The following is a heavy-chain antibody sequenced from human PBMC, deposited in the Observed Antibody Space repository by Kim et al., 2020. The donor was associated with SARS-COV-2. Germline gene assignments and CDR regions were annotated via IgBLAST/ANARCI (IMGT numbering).Heavy chain of an antibody. D-gene: IGHD3-9*01. CDR3: ARGEDYDILTGYYTPHPPPH. V-gene: IGHV4-34*01. J-gene: IGHJ4*02. Sequence: SETLSLTCAVYGGSFSGYYWSWIRQPPGKGLEWIGEINHSGSTNYNPSLKSRVTISVDTSKNQFSLKLSSVTAADTAVYYCARGEDYDILTGYYTPHPPPHWGQGTLVTVSS. CDR1: GGSFSGYY. CDR2: INHSGST.